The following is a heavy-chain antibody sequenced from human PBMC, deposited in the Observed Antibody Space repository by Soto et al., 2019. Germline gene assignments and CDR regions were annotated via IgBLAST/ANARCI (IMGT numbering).Heavy chain of an antibody. Sequence: PGGSLRLSCAASGFTFSSYAMSWVRQAPGKGLEWVSAISGSGGSTYYADSVKGRFTISRDNSKNTLYLQMNSLRAEDTAVYYCAKRNLDFWSGFGGMDVWGQGTTVTVSS. V-gene: IGHV3-23*01. CDR1: GFTFSSYA. CDR3: AKRNLDFWSGFGGMDV. D-gene: IGHD3-3*01. CDR2: ISGSGGST. J-gene: IGHJ6*02.